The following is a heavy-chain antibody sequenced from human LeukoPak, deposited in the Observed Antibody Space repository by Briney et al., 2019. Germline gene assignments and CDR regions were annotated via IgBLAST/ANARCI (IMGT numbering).Heavy chain of an antibody. J-gene: IGHJ4*02. CDR2: ISPYNGYT. CDR3: ARVGASYDGLIDY. D-gene: IGHD1-26*01. V-gene: IGHV1-18*01. CDR1: GYTFINSA. Sequence: GASVKVSCKAPGYTFINSAIGWVRQAPGQGLEWMGWISPYNGYTKYAESLQGRVTMTTDTSTSTAYMELRCLRSDDTAMYYCARVGASYDGLIDYWGQGTRVTVSS.